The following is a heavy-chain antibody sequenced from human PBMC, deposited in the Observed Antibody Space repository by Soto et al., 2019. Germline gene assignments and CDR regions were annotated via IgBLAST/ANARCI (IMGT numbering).Heavy chain of an antibody. CDR2: INTDGSIT. CDR3: ARDFHGAYDY. CDR1: GSTFSSYW. D-gene: IGHD4-17*01. J-gene: IGHJ4*02. V-gene: IGHV3-74*01. Sequence: GGSLRLSCAASGSTFSSYWIHWVRQAPGKGLVWVARINTDGSITTYADSVKGRFTISRDNAKNTLYLQMNSLRAEDTAVYYCARDFHGAYDYWGQGTLVTVS.